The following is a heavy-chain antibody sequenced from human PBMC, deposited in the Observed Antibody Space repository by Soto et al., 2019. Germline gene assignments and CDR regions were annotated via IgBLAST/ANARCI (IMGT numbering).Heavy chain of an antibody. V-gene: IGHV4-34*01. D-gene: IGHD1-1*01. Sequence: SETLSLTCAVYGGSFSGYYWSWIRQPPGKGLEWIGEINHSGSTNYNPSLKSRVTISVDTSKNQFSLKLSSVTAADTAVYYCARGALRVQLYYYYYGMDVWGQGTTVTVSS. CDR2: INHSGST. CDR1: GGSFSGYY. J-gene: IGHJ6*02. CDR3: ARGALRVQLYYYYYGMDV.